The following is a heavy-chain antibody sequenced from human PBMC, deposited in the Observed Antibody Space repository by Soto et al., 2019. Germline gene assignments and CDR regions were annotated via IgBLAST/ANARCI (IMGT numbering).Heavy chain of an antibody. CDR3: ARVNEGVYYDSRGYFDY. J-gene: IGHJ4*02. D-gene: IGHD3-22*01. CDR1: GYKFSSYG. Sequence: QVQLVQSGAEVKKPGASVKVSCKASGYKFSSYGITWVRQAPGQGLEWLGWISTFNGKTIYAQNLQDRVTMTIDASTSAAYLELGSLRSDDTAIYYCARVNEGVYYDSRGYFDYWGQGTLVTVSS. V-gene: IGHV1-18*01. CDR2: ISTFNGKT.